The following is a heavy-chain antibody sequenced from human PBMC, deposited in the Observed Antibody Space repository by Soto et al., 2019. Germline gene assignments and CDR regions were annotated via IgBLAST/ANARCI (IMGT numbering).Heavy chain of an antibody. CDR3: ARQGFGPLHGLVDV. CDR2: VHHSWGS. V-gene: IGHV4-59*08. CDR1: GGSISSYY. D-gene: IGHD3-10*01. Sequence: QVQLQESGPGLMKPSETMSLSCTVSGGSISSYYWSWFRQSPGKRMEWIGYVHHSWGSSYNPSLQXXVXXSLDTSKSQFSLKVTSVTATDTAVYYCARQGFGPLHGLVDVWGQGTTVTVSS. J-gene: IGHJ6*02.